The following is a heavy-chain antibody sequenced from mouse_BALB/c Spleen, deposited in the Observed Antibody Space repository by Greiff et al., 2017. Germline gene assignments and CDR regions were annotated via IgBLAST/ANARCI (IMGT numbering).Heavy chain of an antibody. J-gene: IGHJ3*01. CDR2: IWSGGST. D-gene: IGHD2-4*01. CDR1: GFSLTSYG. CDR3: ASPYDYDGCAY. V-gene: IGHV2-2*02. Sequence: VQLQQSGPGLVQPSQSLSITCTVSGFSLTSYGVHWVRQSPGKGLEWLGVIWSGGSTDYNAAFISRLSISKDNSKSQVFFKMNSLQANDTAIYYCASPYDYDGCAYWGQGTLVTVSA.